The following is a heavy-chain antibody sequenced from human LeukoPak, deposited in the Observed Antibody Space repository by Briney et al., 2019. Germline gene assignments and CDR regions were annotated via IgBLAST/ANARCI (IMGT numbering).Heavy chain of an antibody. Sequence: PGGSLRLSCAASGFSFSNYAMSWVRQVPGKGLEWVSAITGCGINTYHAGSVKGRFTISRDNSKNTLYLRMTGLRAEDTAVYYCAKAPDSTCRVTTCYPFDHWGQGTLVTVSS. CDR3: AKAPDSTCRVTTCYPFDH. D-gene: IGHD2-2*01. J-gene: IGHJ4*02. CDR2: ITGCGINT. CDR1: GFSFSNYA. V-gene: IGHV3-23*01.